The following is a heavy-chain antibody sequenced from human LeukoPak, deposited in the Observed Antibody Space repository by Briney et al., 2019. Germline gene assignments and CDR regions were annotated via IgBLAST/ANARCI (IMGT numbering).Heavy chain of an antibody. D-gene: IGHD6-13*01. CDR3: ARHSSSWYIDYFDY. J-gene: IGHJ4*02. Sequence: PGGSLRLSCAASGFTFSDYYMSWIRQAPGKGLEWLSYVSSTGSTIYYADSVKGRFTISRDNAKNSLYLQLDSLRVEDTAVYYCARHSSSWYIDYFDYWGQGTLVTVSS. V-gene: IGHV3-11*01. CDR2: VSSTGSTI. CDR1: GFTFSDYY.